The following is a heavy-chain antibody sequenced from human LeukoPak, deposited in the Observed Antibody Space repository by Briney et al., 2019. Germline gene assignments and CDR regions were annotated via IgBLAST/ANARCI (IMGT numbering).Heavy chain of an antibody. CDR2: IYYSGST. CDR3: ARGDADYYDSSGYYALSAFDI. D-gene: IGHD3-22*01. V-gene: IGHV4-61*05. Sequence: PSETLSLTCTVSAGSISSSSHHWGWIRQSPGKGLEWIGYIYYSGSTKYNPSLKSRVTISVDTSKNQFSLKLSSVTAADTAVYYCARGDADYYDSSGYYALSAFDIWGQGTMVTVSS. J-gene: IGHJ3*02. CDR1: AGSISSSSHH.